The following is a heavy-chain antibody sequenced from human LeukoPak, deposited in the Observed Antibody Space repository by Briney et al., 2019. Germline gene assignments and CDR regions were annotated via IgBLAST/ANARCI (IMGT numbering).Heavy chain of an antibody. Sequence: GASVKASCKASGYTFTGYYMHWVRQAPGQGLEWMGWINPNSGGTNYAQKFQGRVTTTRDTSISTAYMELSRLRSDDTAVYYCARMLRGEYYFDYWGQGTLVTVSS. D-gene: IGHD3-16*01. CDR1: GYTFTGYY. CDR3: ARMLRGEYYFDY. CDR2: INPNSGGT. V-gene: IGHV1-2*02. J-gene: IGHJ4*02.